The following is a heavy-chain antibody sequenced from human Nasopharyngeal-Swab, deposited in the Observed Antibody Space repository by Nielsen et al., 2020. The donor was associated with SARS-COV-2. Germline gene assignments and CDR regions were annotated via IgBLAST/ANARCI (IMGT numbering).Heavy chain of an antibody. CDR3: LRGMAGYGWFDP. CDR1: GFTLSSYW. D-gene: IGHD2-2*03. CDR2: ISSDGGA. J-gene: IGHJ5*02. V-gene: IGHV3-74*01. Sequence: GGSLRLSCAASGFTLSSYWMHWVRQAPGKGLVWVSRISSDGGANYADSATGRFTISRGNAKNTVYLQMNSLRDEDTAVYYCLRGMAGYGWFDPWGQGILVTVSS.